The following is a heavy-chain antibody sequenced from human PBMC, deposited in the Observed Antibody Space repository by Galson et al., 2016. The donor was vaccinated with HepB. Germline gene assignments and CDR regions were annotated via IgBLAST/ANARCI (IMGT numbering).Heavy chain of an antibody. D-gene: IGHD6-19*01. CDR1: GFTLSSYS. CDR2: ISSSSTYI. CDR3: ARDHRGRWLTDYYYYYGLDV. Sequence: SLRLSCAASGFTLSSYSLNWVRQAPGKELEWVSSISSSSTYIYYADSVKGRFTISRDNAKNSLHLQMNSLRAEDTAVYYCARDHRGRWLTDYYYYYGLDVWGQGTTVTVSS. V-gene: IGHV3-21*01. J-gene: IGHJ6*02.